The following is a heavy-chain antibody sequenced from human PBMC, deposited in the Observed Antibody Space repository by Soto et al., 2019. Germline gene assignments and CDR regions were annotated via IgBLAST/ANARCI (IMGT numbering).Heavy chain of an antibody. Sequence: SETLSLTCTVSGGSISSSSYYWGWIRQPPGKGLEGIGSIYYSGSTYYNPSLKSRVTISVDTSKNQFSLKLSSVTAADTAVYYCARVPAYYDRNFDYWGQGTLVTVSS. CDR3: ARVPAYYDRNFDY. CDR1: GGSISSSSYY. V-gene: IGHV4-39*07. J-gene: IGHJ4*02. CDR2: IYYSGST. D-gene: IGHD3-22*01.